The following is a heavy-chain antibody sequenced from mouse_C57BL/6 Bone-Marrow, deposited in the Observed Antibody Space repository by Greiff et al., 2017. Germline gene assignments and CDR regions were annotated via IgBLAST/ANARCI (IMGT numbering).Heavy chain of an antibody. CDR2: VYPYNGGT. J-gene: IGHJ1*03. D-gene: IGHD2-4*01. V-gene: IGHV1-36*01. Sequence: DVQLQESGPVLVKPGPSVKISCKASGFTFTDYYMLWVKQSHGKSLEWIGLVYPYNGGTSYNQKFKGKATLTVDTSSSTAYMELNSLTSEDSAVYYCAREGVYYDYEDWYFDVWGTGTTVTVAS. CDR3: AREGVYYDYEDWYFDV. CDR1: GFTFTDYY.